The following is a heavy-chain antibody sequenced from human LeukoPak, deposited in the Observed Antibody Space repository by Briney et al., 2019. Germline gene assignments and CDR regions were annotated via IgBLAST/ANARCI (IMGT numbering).Heavy chain of an antibody. J-gene: IGHJ4*02. V-gene: IGHV4-4*07. Sequence: SQTLSLTCTVSGDSISSYYWSWIRQPAGKGLEWIGRIHPSGSTNYNPSLKSRVTLSVDTSKNQFSLKLSSVTAADTAVYYCARGPPPDFDYWGRGTLVTVSS. CDR2: IHPSGST. CDR3: ARGPPPDFDY. CDR1: GDSISSYY.